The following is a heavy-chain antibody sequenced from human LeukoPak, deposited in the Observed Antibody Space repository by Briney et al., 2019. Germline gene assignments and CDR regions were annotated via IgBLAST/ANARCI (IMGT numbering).Heavy chain of an antibody. Sequence: PGGSLRLSCAASGFTFSSYEMNWVRQAPGKGLEWVSYISSSGSTIYYADSVKGRFTISRDNAKNSVYLQMNSLRAEDTAVYYCARAENPWGYGGNSVDYWGQGTLVTVSS. CDR2: ISSSGSTI. CDR1: GFTFSSYE. J-gene: IGHJ4*02. V-gene: IGHV3-48*03. D-gene: IGHD4-23*01. CDR3: ARAENPWGYGGNSVDY.